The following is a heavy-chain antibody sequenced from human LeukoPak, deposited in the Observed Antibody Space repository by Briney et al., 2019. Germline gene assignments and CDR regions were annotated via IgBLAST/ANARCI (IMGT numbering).Heavy chain of an antibody. D-gene: IGHD1-14*01. CDR1: GGSFSGYY. J-gene: IGHJ6*02. CDR2: INHSGST. V-gene: IGHV4-34*01. Sequence: PSETLSLTCAVYGGSFSGYYWSWIRQPPGKGLVWIGEINHSGSTNYNPSLKSRVTISVDTSKNQFSLKLSSVTAADTAVYYCATEWRKYYYYGMDVWGQGTTVTVSS. CDR3: ATEWRKYYYYGMDV.